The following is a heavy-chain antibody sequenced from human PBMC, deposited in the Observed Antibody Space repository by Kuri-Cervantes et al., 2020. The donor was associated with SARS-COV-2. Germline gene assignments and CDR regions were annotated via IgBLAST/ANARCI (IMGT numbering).Heavy chain of an antibody. CDR1: GFTFSSYS. J-gene: IGHJ4*01. V-gene: IGHV3-30*02. Sequence: GESLKISCAASGFTFSSYSMNWVRQAPGKGLEWVGFVRRDGSNYYYADSVKGRFTISRDNSKNSLYLEMNSLRPEDTAVYYCAKVETASLDYWGHGTLVTVSS. CDR2: VRRDGSNY. D-gene: IGHD3-3*01. CDR3: AKVETASLDY.